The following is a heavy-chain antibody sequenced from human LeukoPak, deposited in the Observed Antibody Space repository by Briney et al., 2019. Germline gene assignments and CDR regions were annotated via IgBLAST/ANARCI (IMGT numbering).Heavy chain of an antibody. D-gene: IGHD3-22*01. J-gene: IGHJ4*02. CDR1: RFTFSRYW. Sequence: GGSLRLSCAASRFTFSRYWMHWVRQAPGKGPVWVSRINSDGISTSYADSVKGRFTISRDNAKNTLYLQMNSLRAEDTAVYYCARGGNYYDSSGPADYWGQGTLVTVSS. CDR3: ARGGNYYDSSGPADY. CDR2: INSDGIST. V-gene: IGHV3-74*01.